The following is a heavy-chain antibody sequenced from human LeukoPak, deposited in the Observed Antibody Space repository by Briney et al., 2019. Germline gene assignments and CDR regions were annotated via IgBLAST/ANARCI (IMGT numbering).Heavy chain of an antibody. Sequence: PGGSLRLSCASSGFTFSSYAMSWVRQAPGKGLEWVSAISGSGGSTYYADSVKGRFTISRDNFKNTLYLQMNSLRAEDTAVYYCAKDRGGYGPPGSYFDYWGQGTLVTVSS. J-gene: IGHJ4*02. CDR2: ISGSGGST. D-gene: IGHD5-12*01. CDR3: AKDRGGYGPPGSYFDY. CDR1: GFTFSSYA. V-gene: IGHV3-23*01.